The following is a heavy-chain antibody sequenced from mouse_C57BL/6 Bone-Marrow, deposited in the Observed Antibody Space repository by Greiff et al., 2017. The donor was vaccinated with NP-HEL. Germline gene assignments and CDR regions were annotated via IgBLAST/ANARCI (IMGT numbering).Heavy chain of an antibody. J-gene: IGHJ2*01. CDR2: SRNKANDYTT. Sequence: EVMLVESGGGLVQSGRSLRLSCATSGFTFSDFYMEWVRQAPGKGLEWIAASRNKANDYTTEYSASVKGRFIVSRDTSQSILYLQMNALRAEDTAIYYCARDAGKGFDYWGQGTTLTVSS. CDR1: GFTFSDFY. CDR3: ARDAGKGFDY. V-gene: IGHV7-1*01.